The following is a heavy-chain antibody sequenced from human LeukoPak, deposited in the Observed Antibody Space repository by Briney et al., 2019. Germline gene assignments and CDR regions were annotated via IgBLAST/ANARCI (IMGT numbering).Heavy chain of an antibody. CDR3: AKDQWQAGGFDY. J-gene: IGHJ4*02. V-gene: IGHV3-43*02. D-gene: IGHD6-19*01. CDR2: ISGDGGST. Sequence: GGSLRLSCAASGFTFDEYGMYWVCQAPGKGLEWVSLISGDGGSTFYADSVKGRFTISRDNSKNSLYLQMNRLRTEDTALYYCAKDQWQAGGFDYWGQGTLVTVSS. CDR1: GFTFDEYG.